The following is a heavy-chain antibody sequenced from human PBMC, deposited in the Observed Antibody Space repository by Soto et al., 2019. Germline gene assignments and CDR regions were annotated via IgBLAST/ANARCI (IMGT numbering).Heavy chain of an antibody. D-gene: IGHD5-12*01. CDR2: ISGSGGST. CDR1: GFTFSSYA. CDR3: AKDWENMATF. Sequence: PGGSLRLSCAASGFTFSSYAMSWVRQAPGKGLAWVSGISGSGGSTYYADSVKGRLTISRDNSRNTLFLQMNSLRAEDTAVYYCAKDWENMATFWGQETLVTVSS. V-gene: IGHV3-23*01. J-gene: IGHJ4*02.